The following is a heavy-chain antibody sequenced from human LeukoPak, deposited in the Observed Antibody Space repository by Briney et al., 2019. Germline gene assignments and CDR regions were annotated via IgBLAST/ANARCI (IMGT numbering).Heavy chain of an antibody. CDR2: ISGSGGGT. Sequence: GGSLRLSCAASGFLFSSYSMNWVRQATGKGLVWFSAISGSGGGTYYADSVNGRFTISRDNSKNTLYLQMNSLRAEDTAVYYCAKNPYSSSWHPPRQFDYWGQGTLVTVSS. J-gene: IGHJ4*02. CDR1: GFLFSSYS. D-gene: IGHD6-13*01. V-gene: IGHV3-23*01. CDR3: AKNPYSSSWHPPRQFDY.